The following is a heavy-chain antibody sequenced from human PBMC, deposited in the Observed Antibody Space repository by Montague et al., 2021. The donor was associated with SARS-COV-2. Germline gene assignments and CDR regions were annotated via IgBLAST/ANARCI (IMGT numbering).Heavy chain of an antibody. J-gene: IGHJ4*02. CDR2: IYWDDDK. D-gene: IGHD3-16*02. CDR1: GFSLSTSGVG. CDR3: GRRNPSFAGPYFDS. Sequence: PALVKPTQTLTLPCTFSGFSLSTSGVGVGWIRQPPGKALEWLALIYWDDDKRYSPSLKRRLTITKDTSKNQVVLTMTNMDPVDTAPYYCGRRNPSFAGPYFDSWGQGTLVTVSS. V-gene: IGHV2-5*02.